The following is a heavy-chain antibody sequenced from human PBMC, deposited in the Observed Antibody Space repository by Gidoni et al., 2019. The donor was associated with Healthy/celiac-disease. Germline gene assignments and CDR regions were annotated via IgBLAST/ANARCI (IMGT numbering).Heavy chain of an antibody. CDR3: ARESVITFGGVIAAFAP. CDR2: IIPIFDIV. D-gene: IGHD3-16*02. V-gene: IGHV1-69*04. Sequence: QVQLGQSGAEVKKPGSSVKVSCKASGGTFSSYAISWVRQAPGQGLEWMGRIIPIFDIVNYAQKFQGRVTITADKSTSTAYMDLSSLRSADTAVYYCARESVITFGGVIAAFAPWGQGTLVTVSS. J-gene: IGHJ5*02. CDR1: GGTFSSYA.